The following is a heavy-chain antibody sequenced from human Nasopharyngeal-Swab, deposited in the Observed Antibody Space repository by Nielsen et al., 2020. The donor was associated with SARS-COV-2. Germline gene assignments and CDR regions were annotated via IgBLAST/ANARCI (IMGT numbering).Heavy chain of an antibody. V-gene: IGHV6-1*01. CDR2: TYYRSKWYV. CDR3: ARDEGAFNS. Sequence: WIRQSPSRGLEWLGRTYYRSKWYVDYAESVKSRIIINPDTSKNQFSLQLDSVTPEDTAVYHCARDEGAFNSWGQGTLVTVSS. D-gene: IGHD1-26*01. J-gene: IGHJ5*02.